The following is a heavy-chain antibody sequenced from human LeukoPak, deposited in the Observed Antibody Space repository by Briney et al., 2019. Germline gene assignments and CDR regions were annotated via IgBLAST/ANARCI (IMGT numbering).Heavy chain of an antibody. Sequence: GGSLRLSCAASGFTFSSYWMTWICQAPGKGLEWVANIKQDGSEKYYVDSVKGRFTISRDNAKNSLYLQMNSLRAEDTAVYYCARDTGGGYSCYDCWGQGTLVTVPS. CDR2: IKQDGSEK. CDR3: ARDTGGGYSCYDC. CDR1: GFTFSSYW. J-gene: IGHJ4*02. V-gene: IGHV3-7*01. D-gene: IGHD5-18*01.